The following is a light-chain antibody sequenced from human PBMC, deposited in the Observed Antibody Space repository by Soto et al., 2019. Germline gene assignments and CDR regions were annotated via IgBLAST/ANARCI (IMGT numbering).Light chain of an antibody. J-gene: IGLJ2*01. CDR2: EVT. CDR1: SSDVGGYNY. CDR3: SSYAGSNNVV. V-gene: IGLV2-8*01. Sequence: QSVLSQPPSASGSPGQSVTISCTGTSSDVGGYNYVSWYQHHPGKAPKLMIYEVTKRPSGVPDRFSGSKTGNTASLTVSGLQAEDDSDYYCSSYAGSNNVVFGGGTKLTVL.